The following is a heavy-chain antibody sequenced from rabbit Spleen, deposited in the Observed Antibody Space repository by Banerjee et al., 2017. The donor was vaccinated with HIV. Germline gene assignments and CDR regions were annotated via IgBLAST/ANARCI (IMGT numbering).Heavy chain of an antibody. Sequence: QSLEESGGGLVQPEGSLTLTCTASGFSFSGSYVMCWVRQAPGKGLEWITCINMVTGKSVYASWAKGRFIMSRTSSTKVTLQMTSLTAADTATYFCARNANGGWDLWGPGTLVTVS. D-gene: IGHD4-1*01. CDR1: GFSFSGSYV. V-gene: IGHV1S40*01. CDR3: ARNANGGWDL. J-gene: IGHJ4*01. CDR2: INMVTGKS.